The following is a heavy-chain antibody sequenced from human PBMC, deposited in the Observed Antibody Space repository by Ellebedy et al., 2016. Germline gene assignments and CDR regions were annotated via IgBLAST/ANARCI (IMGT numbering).Heavy chain of an antibody. Sequence: GGSLRLXXAASGFTFSSYSMNWVRQAPGKGLEWVSSLSSSSTFIYYADSVKGRFTISRDNAKNSLYLQMNSLRAENTAVYYCAREYYYDSSDYSTVWYFDLWGRGTLVTVSS. D-gene: IGHD3-22*01. CDR1: GFTFSSYS. CDR2: LSSSSTFI. V-gene: IGHV3-21*01. J-gene: IGHJ2*01. CDR3: AREYYYDSSDYSTVWYFDL.